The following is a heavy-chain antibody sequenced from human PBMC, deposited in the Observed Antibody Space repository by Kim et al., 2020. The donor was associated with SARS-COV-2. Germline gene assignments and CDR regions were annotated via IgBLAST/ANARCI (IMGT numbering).Heavy chain of an antibody. CDR3: ARDGKPRSSSWYYYYYGMDV. Sequence: SETLSLTCAVYGGSFSGYYWSWIRQPPGKGLEWIGEISHSGSTNYNPSLKSRVTISVDTSKNQFSLKLSSVTAADTAVYYCARDGKPRSSSWYYYYYGMDVWGQGTTVTVSS. J-gene: IGHJ6*02. CDR2: ISHSGST. V-gene: IGHV4-34*01. CDR1: GGSFSGYY. D-gene: IGHD6-13*01.